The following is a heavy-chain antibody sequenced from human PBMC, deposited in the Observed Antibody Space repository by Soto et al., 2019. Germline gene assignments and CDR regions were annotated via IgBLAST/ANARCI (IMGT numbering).Heavy chain of an antibody. J-gene: IGHJ3*02. CDR3: GRIQLGYGAFDI. Sequence: EVQLVESGGGLVKPGGSLRLSCAASGFTFSSYSMNWVRQAPGKGLEWVSSISSSSSYIYYADSVKGRFTISRDNAKNSLYLQMNSLRAEDTAVYYCGRIQLGYGAFDIWGQGTMVTVSS. CDR2: ISSSSSYI. D-gene: IGHD6-6*01. V-gene: IGHV3-21*01. CDR1: GFTFSSYS.